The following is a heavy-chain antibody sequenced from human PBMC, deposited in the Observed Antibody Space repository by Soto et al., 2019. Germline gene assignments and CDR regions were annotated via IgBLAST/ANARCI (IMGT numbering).Heavy chain of an antibody. V-gene: IGHV3-23*01. CDR1: GFTFSTYA. CDR3: AKDGLFRDDYNSPEFDY. D-gene: IGHD4-4*01. CDR2: ISATGATT. J-gene: IGHJ4*02. Sequence: PGGSLRLSCAVSGFTFSTYAMSWVRQAPGKGLEWVSAISATGATTYYAESVKGRFIVSRDNSQNTLYLQMFSLRTEDAAVYYCAKDGLFRDDYNSPEFDYWGQGTLVTVSS.